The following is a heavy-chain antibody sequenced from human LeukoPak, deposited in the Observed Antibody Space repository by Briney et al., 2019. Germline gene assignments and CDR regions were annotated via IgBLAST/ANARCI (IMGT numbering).Heavy chain of an antibody. CDR3: GSYYYGSGSYYSQFDY. CDR1: AYSIRSDYY. D-gene: IGHD3-10*01. V-gene: IGHV4-38-2*02. Sequence: PSETLSLTCTVSAYSIRSDYYWGWIRQPPGKGLEWIANIFHSGTSYSNPSLKSRVTISIDTSKNQFSLKLSSVTAADTAVYYCGSYYYGSGSYYSQFDYWGQGTLVTVSS. J-gene: IGHJ4*02. CDR2: IFHSGTS.